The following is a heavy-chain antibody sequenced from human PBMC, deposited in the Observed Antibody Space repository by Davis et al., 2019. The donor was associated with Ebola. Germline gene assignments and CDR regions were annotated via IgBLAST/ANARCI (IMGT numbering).Heavy chain of an antibody. V-gene: IGHV4-59*12. J-gene: IGHJ5*02. CDR1: GFTFGDYA. D-gene: IGHD6-19*01. CDR2: IYYSGST. CDR3: ARAYGSGWYWFDP. Sequence: SCTASGFTFGDYAMSWIRQPPGKGLEWIGYIYYSGSTNYNPSLKSRVTISVDTSKNQFSLKLSSVTAADTAVYYCARAYGSGWYWFDPWGQGTLVTVSS.